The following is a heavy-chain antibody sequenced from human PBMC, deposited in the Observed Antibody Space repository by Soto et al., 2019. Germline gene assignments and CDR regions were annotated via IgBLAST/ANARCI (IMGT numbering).Heavy chain of an antibody. CDR3: ARLGDSNYKATSDYYYYYGMDV. J-gene: IGHJ6*02. CDR1: GYSFTRYW. CDR2: IYPGDSDT. V-gene: IGHV5-51*01. Sequence: GESLKISCKGSGYSFTRYWIGWVRQMPGKGLEWMGIIYPGDSDTRYSPSFQGQVTISADKSISTAYLQWSSLKASDTAMHYCARLGDSNYKATSDYYYYYGMDVWGQGTTVIVSS. D-gene: IGHD4-4*01.